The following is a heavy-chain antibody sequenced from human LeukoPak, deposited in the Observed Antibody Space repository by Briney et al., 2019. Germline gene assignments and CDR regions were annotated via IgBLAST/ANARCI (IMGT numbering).Heavy chain of an antibody. CDR1: GFTFSSYV. V-gene: IGHV3-30*02. D-gene: IGHD3-22*01. J-gene: IGHJ4*02. Sequence: GGSLRLSCAASGFTFSSYVMHWVRQAPGKGLEWVAIIRYDGSNKYYADSVKGRFTISRDNSKNTLYLQMNSLRAEDTAVYYCAKSADYYDSSGYYLNWGQGTLVTVSS. CDR2: IRYDGSNK. CDR3: AKSADYYDSSGYYLN.